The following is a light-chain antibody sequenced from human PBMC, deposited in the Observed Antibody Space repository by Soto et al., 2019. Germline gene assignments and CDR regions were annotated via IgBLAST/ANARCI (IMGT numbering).Light chain of an antibody. CDR1: QSIGRN. Sequence: DIHMTQSPASLSASVGDRVTISCRASQSIGRNLNWYQQKPGKAPTLLIFTSSSLQSGVPSRFSGSGSGTDFILTISSLQPEDFATYYCQQSYRTPPTFGQGTKVDIK. CDR2: TSS. V-gene: IGKV1-39*01. CDR3: QQSYRTPPT. J-gene: IGKJ1*01.